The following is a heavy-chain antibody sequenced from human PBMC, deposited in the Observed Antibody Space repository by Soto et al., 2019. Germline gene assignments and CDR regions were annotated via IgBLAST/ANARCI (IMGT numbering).Heavy chain of an antibody. V-gene: IGHV4-61*08. J-gene: IGHJ3*02. CDR3: ARETMGDAFDI. CDR2: IYYSGST. Sequence: SETLSLTCTVSGGPISSGDYYWSWIRQPPGKGLEWIGYIYYSGSTNYNPSLKSRVTISVDTSKNQFSLKLSSVTAADTAVYYCARETMGDAFDIWGQGTMVTVSS. CDR1: GGPISSGDYY. D-gene: IGHD2-8*01.